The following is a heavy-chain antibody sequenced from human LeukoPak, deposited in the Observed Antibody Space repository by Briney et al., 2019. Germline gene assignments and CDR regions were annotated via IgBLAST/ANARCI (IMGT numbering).Heavy chain of an antibody. D-gene: IGHD6-19*01. Sequence: SETLSLTCTVSGGSISSGGYSWSWIRQHPGKGLEWIGYIYYSGSTYYNPSLKSRVTISVDTSKNQFSLKLSSVTAADTAVYYCARGSGTAAVAGTPKFDYWGQGTLVTVSS. CDR2: IYYSGST. CDR3: ARGSGTAAVAGTPKFDY. CDR1: GGSISSGGYS. J-gene: IGHJ4*02. V-gene: IGHV4-31*03.